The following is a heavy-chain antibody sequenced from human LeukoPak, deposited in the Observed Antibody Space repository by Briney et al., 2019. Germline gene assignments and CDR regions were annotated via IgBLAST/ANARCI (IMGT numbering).Heavy chain of an antibody. J-gene: IGHJ4*02. Sequence: SETLSLTCTVSGDSISSYYWTWIRQPPGKGLEWIGYIYYSGSTNYNPSLKSRVTISVDTSKNQFSLKLNSVTPADTAVYYCARENNYFDYWGQGTLVTVSS. V-gene: IGHV4-59*01. CDR3: ARENNYFDY. CDR1: GDSISSYY. CDR2: IYYSGST.